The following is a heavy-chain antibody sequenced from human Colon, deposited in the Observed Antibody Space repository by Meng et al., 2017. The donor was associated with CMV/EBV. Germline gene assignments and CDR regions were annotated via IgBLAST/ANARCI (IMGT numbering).Heavy chain of an antibody. CDR3: AKSVSIAAAE. J-gene: IGHJ4*02. CDR2: ISSSGSPT. Sequence: GESLKISFAASGFTFSDYYMSWIRQAPGKGLEWVSYISSSGSPTYYADSVKGRFTISRDNAKNSLFLQMNSLRAEDTAVYYCAKSVSIAAAEWGQGTLVTVSS. CDR1: GFTFSDYY. V-gene: IGHV3-11*01. D-gene: IGHD6-13*01.